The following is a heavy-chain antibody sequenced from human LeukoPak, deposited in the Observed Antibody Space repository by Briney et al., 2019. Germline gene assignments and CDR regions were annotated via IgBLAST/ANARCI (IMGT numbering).Heavy chain of an antibody. J-gene: IGHJ5*02. V-gene: IGHV4-39*07. CDR1: GGSISSSSYY. D-gene: IGHD3-3*02. CDR2: IYYSGIT. Sequence: SETLSLTCAVSGGSISSSSYYWGWLRQPPGKGLEWIGSIYYSGITYYNPAVTSRVPISVDTSKSQFSVELSAVTAAETAVYYCARAPIFDRFDHWGQGTLVTVSS. CDR3: ARAPIFDRFDH.